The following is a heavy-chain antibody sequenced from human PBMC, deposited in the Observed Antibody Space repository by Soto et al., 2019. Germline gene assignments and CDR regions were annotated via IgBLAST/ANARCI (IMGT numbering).Heavy chain of an antibody. Sequence: SETLSLTCTVSGGSISSSSYYWGWIRQPPGKGLEWIGSIYYSGSTYYNPSLKSRVTISVDTSKNQFSLKLSSVTAADTAVYYCARISWFGEPTLPYYYYYMDVWGKGTTVTVSS. CDR3: ARISWFGEPTLPYYYYYMDV. CDR1: GGSISSSSYY. V-gene: IGHV4-39*01. CDR2: IYYSGST. D-gene: IGHD3-10*01. J-gene: IGHJ6*03.